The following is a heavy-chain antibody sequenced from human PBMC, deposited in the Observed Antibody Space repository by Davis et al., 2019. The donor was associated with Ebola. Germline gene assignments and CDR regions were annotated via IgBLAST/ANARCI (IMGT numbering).Heavy chain of an antibody. Sequence: GESLKISCSASGFTFSDLSMHWVRQAPGKGLEYLSVISNNGGSTYYAESVKGRFTISRDNSENTLYLQMSSLRAEDTAVYYCVRDLYGFDYWGQGTRVTVSS. V-gene: IGHV3-64D*06. D-gene: IGHD3-10*01. CDR3: VRDLYGFDY. J-gene: IGHJ4*02. CDR1: GFTFSDLS. CDR2: ISNNGGST.